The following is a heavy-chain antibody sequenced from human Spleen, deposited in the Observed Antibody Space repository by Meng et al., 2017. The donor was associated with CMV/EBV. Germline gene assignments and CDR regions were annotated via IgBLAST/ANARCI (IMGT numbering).Heavy chain of an antibody. Sequence: QVQLVQTGAEVKNPGASVTLSCKTSGYIFKDYAMHWVRQAPGQRLEWMGWINAGNGNTKYSQNFQGKVTITRDTSASTAYMELSSLRSEDTAVYYCARDDLGELLGFDYWGQGTLVTVSS. CDR2: INAGNGNT. V-gene: IGHV1-3*01. J-gene: IGHJ4*02. CDR3: ARDDLGELLGFDY. D-gene: IGHD3-10*01. CDR1: GYIFKDYA.